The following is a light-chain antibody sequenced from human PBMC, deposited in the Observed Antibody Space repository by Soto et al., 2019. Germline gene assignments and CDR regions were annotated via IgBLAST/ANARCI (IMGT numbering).Light chain of an antibody. CDR1: QSVSGNY. V-gene: IGKV3-20*01. CDR3: QQYGSSLWT. CDR2: GAS. Sequence: IVVTQSPGTLSLSPGDRATLSCRASQSVSGNYIAWYQQRPGQAPRLLIYGASSRATGIPDRFRGSGSGTDFTLTISRLEPEDFAVYHCQQYGSSLWTFGHGTKVEIK. J-gene: IGKJ1*01.